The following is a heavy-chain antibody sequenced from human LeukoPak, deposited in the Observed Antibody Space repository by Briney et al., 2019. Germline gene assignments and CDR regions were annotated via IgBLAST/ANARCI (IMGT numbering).Heavy chain of an antibody. CDR1: GFSFSNLA. J-gene: IGHJ4*02. CDR3: ARDQYYYDSSGGIDY. CDR2: ISDSGGTT. V-gene: IGHV3-23*01. Sequence: GGSLRLSCVASGFSFSNLAMGWVRQAPGKGLEWVSVISDSGGTTYYADSVKGRFTISRDNSRNTLYLRMNSLRAEDTAVYYCARDQYYYDSSGGIDYWGQGTLVTVSS. D-gene: IGHD3-22*01.